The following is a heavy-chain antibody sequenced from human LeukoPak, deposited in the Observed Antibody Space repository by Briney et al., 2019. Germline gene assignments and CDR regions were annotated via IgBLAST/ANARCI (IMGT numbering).Heavy chain of an antibody. J-gene: IGHJ5*01. V-gene: IGHV3-21*01. CDR3: AKLRVGYGSGSYFHSALDS. Sequence: GGSLRLSCAASGFTFSSYSMNWVRQAPGKGLEWVSSISSSSSYIYYADSVKGRFTISRDNAKNSLYLQMNSLRAEDTAVYYCAKLRVGYGSGSYFHSALDSWGQGTLVIVSS. D-gene: IGHD3-10*01. CDR2: ISSSSSYI. CDR1: GFTFSSYS.